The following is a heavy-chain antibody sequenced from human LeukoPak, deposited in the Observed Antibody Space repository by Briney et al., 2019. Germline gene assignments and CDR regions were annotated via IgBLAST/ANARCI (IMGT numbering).Heavy chain of an antibody. Sequence: SETLSLTCTVSGGSISSSSYYWGWIRQPPGKGLEWIGSIYYSGSTYYNPSLKSRVTISVDTSKNQSSLKLSSVTAADTAVYYCASPVGAGSFDYWGQGTLVTVSS. CDR1: GGSISSSSYY. V-gene: IGHV4-39*01. CDR2: IYYSGST. CDR3: ASPVGAGSFDY. D-gene: IGHD1-26*01. J-gene: IGHJ4*02.